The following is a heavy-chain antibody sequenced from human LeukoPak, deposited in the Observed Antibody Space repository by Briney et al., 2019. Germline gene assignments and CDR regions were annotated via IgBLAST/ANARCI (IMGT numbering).Heavy chain of an antibody. D-gene: IGHD3-10*01. V-gene: IGHV1-18*04. CDR2: ISGYNGNT. Sequence: ASVTVSCKAPGYTFTAYGISWVRQAPGQGLEWMGWISGYNGNTKYVQKFQGRVTMTTDTPTSTVYMELRSLRSDDTAVYYCARDHWSGSGFRLYGMDVWGKGTTVTVSS. CDR1: GYTFTAYG. CDR3: ARDHWSGSGFRLYGMDV. J-gene: IGHJ6*04.